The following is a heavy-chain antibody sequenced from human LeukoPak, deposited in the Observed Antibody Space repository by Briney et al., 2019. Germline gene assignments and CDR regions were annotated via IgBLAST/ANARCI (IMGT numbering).Heavy chain of an antibody. V-gene: IGHV3-15*01. D-gene: IGHD1-26*01. J-gene: IGHJ4*02. CDR3: TSSGSSGAGDFDF. CDR1: GITFSNAW. Sequence: GESLKISCVGSGITFSNAWMTWVRQAPGKGLEWVGRIKSKTDGGTTDYAAPVKGRFTISRDDSLKTLYLQMNSLETEDTGVYYCTSSGSSGAGDFDFWGQGTLVTVSS. CDR2: IKSKTDGGTT.